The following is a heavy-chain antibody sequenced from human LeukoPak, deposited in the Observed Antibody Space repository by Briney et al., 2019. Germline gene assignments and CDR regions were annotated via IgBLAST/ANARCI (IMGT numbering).Heavy chain of an antibody. D-gene: IGHD2-2*01. Sequence: PSETLSLTCTVSGGSISSGSYYWSWIRQPAGKGLEWIGRIYTSGSTNYNPSLKSRVTISVDTSKNQFSLKLSSVTAADTAVYYCARGGVVPAAMGGFGAFDIWGQGIMVTVSS. CDR3: ARGGVVPAAMGGFGAFDI. J-gene: IGHJ3*02. CDR2: IYTSGST. V-gene: IGHV4-61*02. CDR1: GGSISSGSYY.